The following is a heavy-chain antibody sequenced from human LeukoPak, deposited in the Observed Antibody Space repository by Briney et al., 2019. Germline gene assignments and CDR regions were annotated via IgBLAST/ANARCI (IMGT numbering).Heavy chain of an antibody. J-gene: IGHJ6*03. CDR1: GYTFTSYG. CDR2: ISAYNGNT. Sequence: ASVKVSCKASGYTFTSYGISWVRQAPGQGLEWMGWISAYNGNTNYAQKLQGRVTMTTDTSTSTAYTELRSLRSDDTAVYYCAKEGCSGGSCYGYYYYMDVWGKGTTVTISS. V-gene: IGHV1-18*01. D-gene: IGHD2-15*01. CDR3: AKEGCSGGSCYGYYYYMDV.